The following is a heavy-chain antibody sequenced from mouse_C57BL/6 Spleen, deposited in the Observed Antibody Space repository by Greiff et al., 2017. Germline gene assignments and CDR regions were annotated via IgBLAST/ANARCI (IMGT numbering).Heavy chain of an antibody. CDR3: ARGMGMVTTYYAMDY. V-gene: IGHV1-80*01. CDR1: GYAFSSYW. Sequence: LQQSGASVKISCKASGYAFSSYWMNWVKQRPGKGLEWIGQIYPGDGDTNYNGKFKGKATLTADKSSSTAYMQLSSLTSEDSAVYFCARGMGMVTTYYAMDYWGQGTSVTVSS. J-gene: IGHJ4*01. CDR2: IYPGDGDT. D-gene: IGHD2-2*01.